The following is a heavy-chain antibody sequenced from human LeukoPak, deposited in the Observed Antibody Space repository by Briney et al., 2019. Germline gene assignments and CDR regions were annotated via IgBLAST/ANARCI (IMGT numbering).Heavy chain of an antibody. CDR3: AKDGDTMSGTYYYDMDV. J-gene: IGHJ6*03. V-gene: IGHV3-30*02. D-gene: IGHD1-26*01. Sequence: GGSLRLSCAASGFAFSNFGMHWVRQAPGKGLEWVAFIRYDGSNKYYADSVKGRFTISRDNSKNTLYLQMNSLRGEDTAVYYCAKDGDTMSGTYYYDMDVWGKGTTVTIS. CDR2: IRYDGSNK. CDR1: GFAFSNFG.